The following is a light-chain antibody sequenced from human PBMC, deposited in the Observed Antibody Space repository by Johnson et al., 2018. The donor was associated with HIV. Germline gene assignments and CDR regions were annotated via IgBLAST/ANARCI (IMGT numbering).Light chain of an antibody. V-gene: IGLV1-51*02. CDR2: EDT. J-gene: IGLJ1*01. CDR1: SSNIGDNY. CDR3: GRWDDSLSPYV. Sequence: QSVLTQPPSVSAAPGQKVSISCSGSSSNIGDNYVSWYQQVPGTAPKLLIYEDTKRPSGIPDRFSGSKSGTSATLAITGLQTGDEADYYCGRWDDSLSPYVYGTGPKVTGL.